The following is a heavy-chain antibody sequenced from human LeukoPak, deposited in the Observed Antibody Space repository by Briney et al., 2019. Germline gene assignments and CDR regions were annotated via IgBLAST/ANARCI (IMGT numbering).Heavy chain of an antibody. CDR2: INGDSSTT. D-gene: IGHD2-2*01. Sequence: GGSLRLSCAASGFTFNNYAMSWVRQAPGKGLEWVSAINGDSSTTYYTDSVKGRFSISRDNSKNTLYLQMNSLRAEDTAIYYCTRSKGYCSSTTCANFDCWGQGTLVTASS. V-gene: IGHV3-23*01. CDR3: TRSKGYCSSTTCANFDC. J-gene: IGHJ4*02. CDR1: GFTFNNYA.